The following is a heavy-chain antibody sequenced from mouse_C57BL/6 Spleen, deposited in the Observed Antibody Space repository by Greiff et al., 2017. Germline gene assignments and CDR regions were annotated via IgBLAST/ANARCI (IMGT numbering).Heavy chain of an antibody. J-gene: IGHJ2*01. CDR1: GYAFSSSW. V-gene: IGHV1-82*01. CDR2: IYPGDGDT. CDR3: ARCGSSYRYFDY. D-gene: IGHD1-1*01. Sequence: VQLQQSGPELVKPGASVKISCKASGYAFSSSWMNWVKQRPGKGLEWIGRIYPGDGDTNYNGKFKGKATLTVDKSSSTAYMQLSSLTSEDSAVYFCARCGSSYRYFDYWGQGTTLTVSS.